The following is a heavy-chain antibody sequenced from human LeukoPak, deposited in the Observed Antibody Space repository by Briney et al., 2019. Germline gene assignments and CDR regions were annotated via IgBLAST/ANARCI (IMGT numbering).Heavy chain of an antibody. CDR1: GYSISSGYH. D-gene: IGHD6-13*01. V-gene: IGHV4-38-2*02. J-gene: IGHJ4*02. CDR2: IYHSGST. CDR3: ARDFAAAAGTEFDY. Sequence: SETLSLTCTVSGYSISSGYHWGWIRQPPGKGLEWIGSIYHSGSTYYNPSLKSRVTISVDTSKNQFSLKLSSVTAADTAVYYCARDFAAAAGTEFDYWGQGTLVTVSS.